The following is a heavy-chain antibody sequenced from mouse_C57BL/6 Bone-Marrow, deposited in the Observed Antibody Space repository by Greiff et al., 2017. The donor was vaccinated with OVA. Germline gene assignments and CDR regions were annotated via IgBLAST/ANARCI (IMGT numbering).Heavy chain of an antibody. V-gene: IGHV1-50*01. D-gene: IGHD2-5*01. CDR2: IDPSDSYP. CDR1: GYTFTSYW. CDR3: ARGGTYYSNFYYYAMDY. Sequence: QVQLQQPGAELVKPGASVKLSCKASGYTFTSYWMQWVKQRPGQGLEWIGEIDPSDSYPNYNQKFKGKAILTVDTSSNTAYMQLSSLTSEDSAVYYCARGGTYYSNFYYYAMDYWGQGTSVTVSS. J-gene: IGHJ4*01.